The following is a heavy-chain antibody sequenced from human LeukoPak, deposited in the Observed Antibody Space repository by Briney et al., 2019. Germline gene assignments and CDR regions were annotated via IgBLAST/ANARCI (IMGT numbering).Heavy chain of an antibody. CDR1: GFTFSSYG. V-gene: IGHV3-30*18. CDR2: ISYDGSNK. CDR3: AKWLQSGGYFDY. D-gene: IGHD5-24*01. Sequence: GGSLRLSCAASGFTFSSYGIHWVRQAPGKGLEWVAVISYDGSNKYYADSVKGRFTISRDNSKNTLYLQMNSLRAEDTAVYYCAKWLQSGGYFDYWGQGTLVTVSS. J-gene: IGHJ4*02.